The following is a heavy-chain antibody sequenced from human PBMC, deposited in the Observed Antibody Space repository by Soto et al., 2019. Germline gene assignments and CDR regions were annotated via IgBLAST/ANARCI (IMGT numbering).Heavy chain of an antibody. Sequence: GGSLRLSCEVSGFSLSEYGIHWVRQTPGKGLEWVAVIWYYGTTQNYADSVKGRFTISRDNSENMVSLQMNSLRAEDTAVYYCAKDTYYHDSSGYYVFDYWGQGTLVTVSS. CDR3: AKDTYYHDSSGYYVFDY. D-gene: IGHD3-22*01. J-gene: IGHJ4*02. CDR2: IWYYGTTQ. CDR1: GFSLSEYG. V-gene: IGHV3-30*02.